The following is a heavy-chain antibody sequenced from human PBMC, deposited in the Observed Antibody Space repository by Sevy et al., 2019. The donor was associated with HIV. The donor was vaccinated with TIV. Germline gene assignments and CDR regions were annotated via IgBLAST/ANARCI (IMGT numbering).Heavy chain of an antibody. CDR1: GGSFSGYY. CDR2: INHSGST. Sequence: SETLSLTCAVYGGSFSGYYWSWIRQPPGKGLEWIGEINHSGSTNYNPSLKSRVTISVDTSKNQFSLKLSSVTAADTAVYYCARGDKYCGGDCYPPSAQYWYFDLRGRGTLVTVSS. J-gene: IGHJ2*01. D-gene: IGHD2-21*02. V-gene: IGHV4-34*01. CDR3: ARGDKYCGGDCYPPSAQYWYFDL.